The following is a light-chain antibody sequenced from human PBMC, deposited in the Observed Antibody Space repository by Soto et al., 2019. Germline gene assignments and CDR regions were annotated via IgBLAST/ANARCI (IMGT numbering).Light chain of an antibody. V-gene: IGKV1-5*01. Sequence: DVQMTQSPSTLSASVVQRVTITCRASQSINNLLAWYQQKPGKAPKFLIYDVSTLESGVPSRFSRSGSGTEFTITISSLQPEDFATYYCQQYDSYSLTFGGGTKVDIK. CDR2: DVS. CDR1: QSINNL. CDR3: QQYDSYSLT. J-gene: IGKJ4*01.